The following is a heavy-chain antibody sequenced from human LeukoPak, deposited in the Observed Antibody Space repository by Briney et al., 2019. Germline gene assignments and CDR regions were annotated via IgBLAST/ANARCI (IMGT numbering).Heavy chain of an antibody. CDR2: ISHDGVDK. CDR1: GFTFDTYG. Sequence: GGSLRLSCAASGFTFDTYGMHWVRQAPGKGLEWVAVISHDGVDKYYADSVKGRFTTSRDNSKNTVSLQVNSLRAEDTAAYYCAKGGYCSATRCYVGKGMDDWGQGTLVTVSS. D-gene: IGHD2-2*01. CDR3: AKGGYCSATRCYVGKGMDD. J-gene: IGHJ4*02. V-gene: IGHV3-30*18.